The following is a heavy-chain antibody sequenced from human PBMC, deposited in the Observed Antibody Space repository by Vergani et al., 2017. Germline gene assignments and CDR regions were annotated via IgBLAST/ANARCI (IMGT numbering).Heavy chain of an antibody. CDR2: IYPGDSDT. CDR3: ARLGIAAAVGENYYYYGMDV. CDR1: GYSFTSYW. V-gene: IGHV5-51*01. J-gene: IGHJ6*02. Sequence: VQLVQSGAEVKKPGSSVKISCKGSGYSFTSYWIGWVRQMPGKGLEWMGIIYPGDSDTRYSPSFQGQVTISADKSISTAYLQWSSLKASDTAMYYCARLGIAAAVGENYYYYGMDVWGQGTTVTVSS. D-gene: IGHD6-13*01.